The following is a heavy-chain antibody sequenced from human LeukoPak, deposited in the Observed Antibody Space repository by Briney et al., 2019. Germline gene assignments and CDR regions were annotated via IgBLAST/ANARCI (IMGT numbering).Heavy chain of an antibody. Sequence: PSETLSLTCTVPGGSISSYNWNWIRQPPGKGLEWIGYISESGSTNYNSSLENRVTLSLDTSKNEISLNLRSATVADPAVYYCARQDALGKYPPPYYMDVWGKGTTVIVS. V-gene: IGHV4-59*08. D-gene: IGHD3-16*01. CDR2: ISESGST. J-gene: IGHJ6*03. CDR3: ARQDALGKYPPPYYMDV. CDR1: GGSISSYN.